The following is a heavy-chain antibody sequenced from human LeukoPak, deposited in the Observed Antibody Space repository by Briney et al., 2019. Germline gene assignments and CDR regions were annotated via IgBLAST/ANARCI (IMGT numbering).Heavy chain of an antibody. CDR2: IYYSGST. D-gene: IGHD3-3*01. Sequence: SETLSLTCTVSGGSISSSSYYWGWIRQPPGKGLEWIGSIYYSGSTYYNPSLKSRVTISVDTSKNQFSLKLSSVTAADTAVYYCARDYDFWSGPFFDPWGQGTLVTVSS. CDR1: GGSISSSSYY. CDR3: ARDYDFWSGPFFDP. J-gene: IGHJ5*02. V-gene: IGHV4-39*02.